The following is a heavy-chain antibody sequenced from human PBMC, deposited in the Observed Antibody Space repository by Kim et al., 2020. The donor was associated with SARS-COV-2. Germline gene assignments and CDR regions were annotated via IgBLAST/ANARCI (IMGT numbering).Heavy chain of an antibody. CDR3: ARGKTPAPDYDFWSGQHHQSSEYYGMDV. CDR1: GYTFTSYY. J-gene: IGHJ6*02. V-gene: IGHV1-46*01. CDR2: INPSGGST. Sequence: ASVKVSCKASGYTFTSYYMHWVRQAPGQGLEWMGIINPSGGSTSYAQKFQGRVTMTRDTSTSTVYMELSSLRSEDTAVYYCARGKTPAPDYDFWSGQHHQSSEYYGMDVWGQGTTVTVSS. D-gene: IGHD3-3*01.